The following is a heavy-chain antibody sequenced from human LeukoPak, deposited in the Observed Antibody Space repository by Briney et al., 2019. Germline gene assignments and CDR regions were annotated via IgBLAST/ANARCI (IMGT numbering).Heavy chain of an antibody. J-gene: IGHJ4*02. Sequence: GGSLILSCAASGFTFDAYAMHRVRQAPGKGLEWVSGISWNSGSIGYADSVKGRFTISRDNAKNSLYLQMNSLRAEDTALYYCAKDIGQWLGKYCFDYRGQGTLVTVSS. CDR2: ISWNSGSI. CDR3: AKDIGQWLGKYCFDY. D-gene: IGHD6-19*01. CDR1: GFTFDAYA. V-gene: IGHV3-9*01.